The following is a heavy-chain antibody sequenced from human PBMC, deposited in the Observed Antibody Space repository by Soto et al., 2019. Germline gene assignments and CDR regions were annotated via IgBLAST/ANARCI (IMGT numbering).Heavy chain of an antibody. CDR2: ISYDGSNK. J-gene: IGHJ4*02. CDR1: GFPFTTYG. CDR3: VWGQYCVDY. Sequence: QVQRVESGGGVVQPGRSLRLSCAASGFPFTTYGMHWVREGPGKGLEWVAVISYDGSNKYYADSVKGRFTIYRDNSQKNLYLRINGPRHEDTALYSCVWGQYCVDYRGQGTLVIVSS. V-gene: IGHV3-30*03. D-gene: IGHD3-16*01.